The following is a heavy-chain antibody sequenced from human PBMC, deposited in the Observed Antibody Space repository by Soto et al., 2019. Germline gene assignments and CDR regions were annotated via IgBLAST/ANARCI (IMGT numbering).Heavy chain of an antibody. D-gene: IGHD4-17*01. V-gene: IGHV4-59*01. J-gene: IGHJ4*02. CDR2: IYYSGST. CDR3: AREVLTDYGAGYYFDY. Sequence: PSETLSLTCTVSGGSISSYYWSWIRQPPGKGLEWIGYIYYSGSTNYNPSLKSRVTISVDTSKNQFSLKLSSVTAADTAVYYCAREVLTDYGAGYYFDYWGQGTLVTVSS. CDR1: GGSISSYY.